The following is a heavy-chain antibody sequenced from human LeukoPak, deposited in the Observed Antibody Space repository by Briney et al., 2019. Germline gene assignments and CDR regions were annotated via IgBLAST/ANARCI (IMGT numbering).Heavy chain of an antibody. CDR2: INWNGGST. V-gene: IGHV3-20*04. D-gene: IGHD6-13*01. J-gene: IGHJ4*02. CDR1: GFSFSSSA. Sequence: GGSLRLSCAASGFSFSSSAMSWVRQAPGKGLEWVSGINWNGGSTGYADSVKGRFTISRDNAKNSLYLQMNSLRAEDTALYYCARGTLKAAATDFDYWGQGTLVTVSS. CDR3: ARGTLKAAATDFDY.